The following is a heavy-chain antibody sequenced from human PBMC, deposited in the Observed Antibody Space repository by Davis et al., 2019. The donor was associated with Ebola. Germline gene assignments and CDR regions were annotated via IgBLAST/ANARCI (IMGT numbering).Heavy chain of an antibody. D-gene: IGHD2-15*01. J-gene: IGHJ4*02. CDR1: GFTFSSYA. CDR2: ISYDGSNK. V-gene: IGHV3-30*04. Sequence: GESLKISCAASGFTFSSYAMHWVRQAPGKGLEWVAVISYDGSNKYYADSVKGRFTISRDNSKNTLYLQMNSLRAEDTAVYYCARGAPLYCSGGSCYGYYWGQGTLVTASS. CDR3: ARGAPLYCSGGSCYGYY.